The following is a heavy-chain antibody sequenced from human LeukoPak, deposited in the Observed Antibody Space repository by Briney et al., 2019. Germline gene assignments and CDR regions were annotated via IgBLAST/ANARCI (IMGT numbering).Heavy chain of an antibody. CDR2: IKQDGSEK. CDR3: ATTTDLPPAAGSHGD. D-gene: IGHD6-13*01. J-gene: IGHJ4*02. Sequence: GGSLRLSCAASGFTFSSYSMNWVRQAPGKGLEWVANIKQDGSEKYYVDSVKGRFTISRDNAKNSLYLQMNSLRAEDTAVYYCATTTDLPPAAGSHGDWGQGTLVTVSS. V-gene: IGHV3-7*03. CDR1: GFTFSSYS.